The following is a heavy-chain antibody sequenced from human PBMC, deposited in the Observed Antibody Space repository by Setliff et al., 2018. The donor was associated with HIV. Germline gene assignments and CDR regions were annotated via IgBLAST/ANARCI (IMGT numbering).Heavy chain of an antibody. CDR1: GYNFVDYS. D-gene: IGHD3-10*01. V-gene: IGHV5-51*01. J-gene: IGHJ3*02. CDR3: ARVSRNLYGHLDGFDI. Sequence: GESLKISCQGSGYNFVDYSIAWVRQVPGKGLEWMGIIYPVDSETRYSPSFQGQVTISVDKSFNTAYLQWSSLRASDTTMYYCARVSRNLYGHLDGFDIWGHGTMVTVSS. CDR2: IYPVDSET.